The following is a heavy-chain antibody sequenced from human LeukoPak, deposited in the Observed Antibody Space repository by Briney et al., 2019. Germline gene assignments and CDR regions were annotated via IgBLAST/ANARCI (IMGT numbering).Heavy chain of an antibody. CDR1: GGSISSGDYY. J-gene: IGHJ5*02. CDR3: ARGSDIVATIWFDP. D-gene: IGHD5-12*01. V-gene: IGHV4-30-4*01. CDR2: IYYSGST. Sequence: SQTLSLTCTVSGGSISSGDYYWSWIRQPPGKGLEWIGYIYYSGSTYYNPSLKSRVTISGDTSKNQFSPKLSSVTAADTAVYYCARGSDIVATIWFDPWGRGILVTVSS.